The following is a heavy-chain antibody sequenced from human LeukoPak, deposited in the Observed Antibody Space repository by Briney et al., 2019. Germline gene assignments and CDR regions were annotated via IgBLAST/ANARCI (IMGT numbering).Heavy chain of an antibody. Sequence: ASVKVSCKASGYTFTSYDINWVRQATGQGLEWMGWMNPSSGNTGYAQKFQGRVTMTRNTSISTAYMELSSLRSEDTAVYYCAREGPGTIFGVVDPWGQGTLVTVSS. CDR1: GYTFTSYD. J-gene: IGHJ5*02. CDR3: AREGPGTIFGVVDP. CDR2: MNPSSGNT. V-gene: IGHV1-8*01. D-gene: IGHD3-3*01.